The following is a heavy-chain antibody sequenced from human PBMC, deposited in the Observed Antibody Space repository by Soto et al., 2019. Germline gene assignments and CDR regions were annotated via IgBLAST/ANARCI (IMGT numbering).Heavy chain of an antibody. Sequence: DVQLQESGGGLVQPGGSLRLSCEASGFIFRTYDMHWVRQGRGKGLEWVAGIGTLYDVYYADSVWGRFTISRDNDRNSVYLQMENLRVDDTAMYYCIRGRSNKYDLTSPPQFDSWAQGTLVTVSS. D-gene: IGHD3-16*01. J-gene: IGHJ5*01. CDR3: IRGRSNKYDLTSPPQFDS. V-gene: IGHV3-13*01. CDR2: IGTLYDV. CDR1: GFIFRTYD.